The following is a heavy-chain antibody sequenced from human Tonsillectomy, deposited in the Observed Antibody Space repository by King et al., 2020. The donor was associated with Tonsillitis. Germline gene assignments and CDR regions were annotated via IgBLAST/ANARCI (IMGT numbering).Heavy chain of an antibody. Sequence: VQLVESGGGLVKPGGSLRLSCAASGFIFSDYYMTWIRQAPGKGLEWISYVSTSDGTNYADSVKGRFTISRDNVKRAMYLQMNSLRVEDTAVYYCARLISLAGTALDYWGQGILVTVSS. V-gene: IGHV3-11*01. CDR1: GFIFSDYY. CDR2: VSTSDGT. CDR3: ARLISLAGTALDY. J-gene: IGHJ4*02. D-gene: IGHD1-1*01.